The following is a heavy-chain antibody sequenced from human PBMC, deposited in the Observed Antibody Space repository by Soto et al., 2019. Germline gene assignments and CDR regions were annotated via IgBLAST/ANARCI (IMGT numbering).Heavy chain of an antibody. CDR2: IIPIFGTA. Sequence: GALVKVSCKASGGTFSSYAISWVRQAPGQGLEWMGGIIPIFGTANYAQKFQGRVTITADKSTSTAYMELSSLRSEDTAVYYCARDGLGIAARPGTYYYYGMDVWGQGTTVTSP. V-gene: IGHV1-69*06. CDR1: GGTFSSYA. CDR3: ARDGLGIAARPGTYYYYGMDV. D-gene: IGHD6-6*01. J-gene: IGHJ6*02.